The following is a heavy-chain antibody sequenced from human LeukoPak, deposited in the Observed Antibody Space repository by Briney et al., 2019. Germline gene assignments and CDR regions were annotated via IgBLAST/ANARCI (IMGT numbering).Heavy chain of an antibody. Sequence: SETLSLTCTVSGGSISSGGYYWSWIRQHPGKGLEWIGYISDNGGTYYNPSLKSRVIISVDTSKNQFSLKLSSVTAADTAVYYCARQNYYASSAYPDSWGQGTLVTVSS. CDR1: GGSISSGGYY. CDR2: ISDNGGT. D-gene: IGHD3-22*01. J-gene: IGHJ4*02. V-gene: IGHV4-31*03. CDR3: ARQNYYASSAYPDS.